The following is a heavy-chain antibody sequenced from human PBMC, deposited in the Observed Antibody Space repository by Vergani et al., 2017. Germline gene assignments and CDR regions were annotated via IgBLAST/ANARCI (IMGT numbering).Heavy chain of an antibody. V-gene: IGHV1-2*02. D-gene: IGHD6-13*01. J-gene: IGHJ6*03. CDR3: ARDQGIAAAAYYYYYMYV. CDR2: INPNSGGT. CDR1: GYTFTGYY. Sequence: QVQLVQSGAEVKKPGASVKVSCKASGYTFTGYYMHWVRQAPGQGLEWMGWINPNSGGTNYAQKFQGRVTMTRDTSISTAYMELSRLRSDDTAVYYCARDQGIAAAAYYYYYMYVWGKGTTVTVSS.